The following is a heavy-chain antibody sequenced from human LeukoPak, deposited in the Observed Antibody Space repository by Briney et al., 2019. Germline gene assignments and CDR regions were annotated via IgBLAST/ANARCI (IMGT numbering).Heavy chain of an antibody. V-gene: IGHV1-2*02. CDR2: INPNSGGT. D-gene: IGHD6-13*01. Sequence: GASVKVSCKASGYTFTNFGISWVRQAPGQGLEWMGWINPNSGGTNYAQKFQGRVTMTRDTSISTAYMELSRLRSDDTAVYYCARDAAAGTVSYFDYWGQGTLVTVSS. J-gene: IGHJ4*02. CDR1: GYTFTNFG. CDR3: ARDAAAGTVSYFDY.